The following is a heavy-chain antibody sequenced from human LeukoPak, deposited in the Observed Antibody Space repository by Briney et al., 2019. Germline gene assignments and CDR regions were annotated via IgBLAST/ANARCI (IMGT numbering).Heavy chain of an antibody. J-gene: IGHJ6*03. CDR2: IYTSGST. CDR1: GGSISSGSYY. D-gene: IGHD6-13*01. V-gene: IGHV4-61*02. CDR3: ARSGIAAAGPTHNYYYYYYMDV. Sequence: SQTLSLTCTVSGGSISSGSYYWSWIRQPAGKGLEWIGRIYTSGSTNYNPSLKSRVTISVDTSKNQFSLKLSSVTAADTAVYCCARSGIAAAGPTHNYYYYYYMDVWGKGTTVTISS.